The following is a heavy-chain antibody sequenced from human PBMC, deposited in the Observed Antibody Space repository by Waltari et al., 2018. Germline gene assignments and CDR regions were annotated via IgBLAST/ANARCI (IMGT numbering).Heavy chain of an antibody. Sequence: QVQLVQSGAEVQKPGASLMVSCKASGYTFTDYYIHWVRQAPGQGLEWMGWINPNSGDTNFAQNFQGRLTMTRDTSITTASMELNRLRSDDTAVYFCARVANYYDFDYWGQGPWSPSPQ. CDR3: ARVANYYDFDY. J-gene: IGHJ4*02. D-gene: IGHD3-10*01. CDR1: GYTFTDYY. V-gene: IGHV1-2*02. CDR2: INPNSGDT.